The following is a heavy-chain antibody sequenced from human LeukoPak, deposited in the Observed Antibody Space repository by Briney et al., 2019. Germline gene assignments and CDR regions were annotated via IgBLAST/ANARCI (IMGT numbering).Heavy chain of an antibody. V-gene: IGHV3-7*01. CDR3: SRSLDY. CDR2: INQDGTNQ. CDR1: GFPFSGYW. Sequence: PAGSLRLSCVASGFPFSGYWMDWVRQAPGKGMEWVANINQDGTNQYYAASVKGRFSISRDNAKNSLYLQLNSLRAEDTGVYYCSRSLDYLGQGALVTVSS. J-gene: IGHJ4*02.